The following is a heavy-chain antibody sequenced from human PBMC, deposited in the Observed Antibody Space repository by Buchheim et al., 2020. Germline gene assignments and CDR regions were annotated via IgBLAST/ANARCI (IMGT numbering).Heavy chain of an antibody. CDR3: ARALYSDFWSGYYGGYFDY. CDR2: IYYSGST. Sequence: QVQLQESGPGLVKPSQTLSLTCTVSGGSISSGDYYWSWIRQPPGKGLEWIGYIYYSGSTYYNPSLKSRVTISVEPSKNQFSLKLSSVTAADTAVYYCARALYSDFWSGYYGGYFDYWGQGTL. CDR1: GGSISSGDYY. V-gene: IGHV4-30-4*01. J-gene: IGHJ4*02. D-gene: IGHD3-3*01.